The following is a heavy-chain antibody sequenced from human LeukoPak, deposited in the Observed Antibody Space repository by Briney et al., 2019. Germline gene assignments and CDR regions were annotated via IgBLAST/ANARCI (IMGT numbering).Heavy chain of an antibody. CDR2: IYYGGST. CDR1: GGSISSSSYY. V-gene: IGHV4-39*01. CDR3: ATLDVDFDY. Sequence: SETLSLTCTVSGGSISSSSYYWGWIRQRPGKGLEWIGSIYYGGSTYYNPSLKSRVTISVDTSKNQFSLKLSSVTAADTAVYYCATLDVDFDYWGQGTLVTVSS. J-gene: IGHJ4*02. D-gene: IGHD2-2*03.